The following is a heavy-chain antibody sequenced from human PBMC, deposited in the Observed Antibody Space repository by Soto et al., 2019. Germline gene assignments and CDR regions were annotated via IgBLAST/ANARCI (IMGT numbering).Heavy chain of an antibody. CDR1: GYTFTNFG. J-gene: IGHJ4*02. CDR2: ISAYNGNT. Sequence: ASVKVSCKASGYTFTNFGISWVRQAPGQGLEWIGWISAYNGNTNYAQKLQGRDTMTTDTSTSTAYMELRSLRSDDTAVYYCAREGYYYDSSGYYARDYYFDYWGQGTLVTVS. D-gene: IGHD3-22*01. V-gene: IGHV1-18*01. CDR3: AREGYYYDSSGYYARDYYFDY.